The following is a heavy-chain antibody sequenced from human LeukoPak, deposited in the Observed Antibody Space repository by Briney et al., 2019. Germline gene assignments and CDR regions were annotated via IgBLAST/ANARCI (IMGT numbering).Heavy chain of an antibody. CDR3: ARGRGYFTYYYDSSGSDDAFDI. J-gene: IGHJ3*02. V-gene: IGHV1-46*01. CDR1: GYSFTSSY. D-gene: IGHD3-22*01. Sequence: SVKVSCKASGYSFTSSYIHWVRQAPGQGLEWMGIINPSGGSTSYAQKFQGRVTMTRDTSTSTVYMELSSLRSEDTAVYYCARGRGYFTYYYDSSGSDDAFDIWGQGTMVTVSS. CDR2: INPSGGST.